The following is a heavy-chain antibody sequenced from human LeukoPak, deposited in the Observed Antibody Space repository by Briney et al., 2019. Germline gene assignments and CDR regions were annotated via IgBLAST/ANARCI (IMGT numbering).Heavy chain of an antibody. CDR1: GFTFSSYW. D-gene: IGHD3-16*01. J-gene: IGHJ4*02. CDR3: ARHRGTYYDY. Sequence: PGGSLRLSCAASGFTFSSYWMSWVRQAPGKGLEWVANIKQDGSETYCVVSVRGRFTISRDNAKNSLYLQMNSLRAEDMAVYYCARHRGTYYDYWGQGTLVTVSS. V-gene: IGHV3-7*01. CDR2: IKQDGSET.